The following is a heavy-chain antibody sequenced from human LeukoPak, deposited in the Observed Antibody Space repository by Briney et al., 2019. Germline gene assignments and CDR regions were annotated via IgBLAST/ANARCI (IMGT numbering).Heavy chain of an antibody. D-gene: IGHD6-25*01. Sequence: GGSLRLSCAASGFTIRTYWMHWVRQAPGKGLVWVSRINSDGSSTRYADSVKGRFTISRDNAKNTLYLQMNSLRAEDTAVYYCARDGAAAVNYWGQGTLVTVSS. CDR1: GFTIRTYW. J-gene: IGHJ4*02. V-gene: IGHV3-74*01. CDR3: ARDGAAAVNY. CDR2: INSDGSST.